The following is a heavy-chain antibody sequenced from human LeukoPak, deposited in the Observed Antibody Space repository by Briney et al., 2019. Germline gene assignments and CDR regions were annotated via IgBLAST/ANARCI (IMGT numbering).Heavy chain of an antibody. CDR1: GFTVSSNY. V-gene: IGHV3-66*02. D-gene: IGHD6-13*01. CDR3: ARDPPLEYSSSWYGSGY. Sequence: GGSLRLSCAASGFTVSSNYMSWVRQAPGKGLEWVSAIYSGGSTYYADSVKGRFTISRDNSKNTLYLQMNSLRAEDTAVYYCARDPPLEYSSSWYGSGYWGQGTLVTVSS. J-gene: IGHJ4*02. CDR2: IYSGGST.